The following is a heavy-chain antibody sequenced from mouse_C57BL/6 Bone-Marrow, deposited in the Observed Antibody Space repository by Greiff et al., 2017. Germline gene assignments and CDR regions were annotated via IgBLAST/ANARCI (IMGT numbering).Heavy chain of an antibody. CDR3: ARRVTTRDYYAMDY. V-gene: IGHV1-50*01. Sequence: VQLQQSGAELVKPGASVKLSCKASGYTFTSYWMQWVKQRPGQGLEWIGEIDPSDSYTNYNQKFKGKATLTVDTSSSTAYMQLSSLTSEDSAVYYCARRVTTRDYYAMDYWGQGTSVTVSS. CDR2: IDPSDSYT. D-gene: IGHD2-2*01. J-gene: IGHJ4*01. CDR1: GYTFTSYW.